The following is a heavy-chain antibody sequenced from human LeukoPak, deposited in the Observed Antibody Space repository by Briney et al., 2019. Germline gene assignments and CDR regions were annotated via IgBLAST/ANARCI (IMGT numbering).Heavy chain of an antibody. V-gene: IGHV3-23*01. CDR1: GFTFSSYA. D-gene: IGHD2/OR15-2a*01. J-gene: IGHJ3*02. CDR2: ISGSGGST. CDR3: AAQVLLRGAFDI. Sequence: GGSLRLSCAASGFTFSSYAMSWVRQAPGKGLEWVSAISGSGGSTYYADSVKGRFTISRDNSKNTLYLQMNSPRAEDTAVYYCAAQVLLRGAFDIWGQGTMVTVSS.